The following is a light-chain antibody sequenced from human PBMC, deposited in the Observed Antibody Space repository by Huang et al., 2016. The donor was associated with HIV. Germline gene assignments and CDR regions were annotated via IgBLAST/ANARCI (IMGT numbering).Light chain of an antibody. CDR2: GAS. V-gene: IGKV3-15*01. Sequence: EIVMTQSPATLSVSPGERATLSCRASQSVSSNLAWYQQKPGQAPRLLIYGASTRATGIPARFSGSGSGTEFTLTISRLQSEDFAVYYCQQYNNWLVITFGQGTRLEIK. J-gene: IGKJ5*01. CDR1: QSVSSN. CDR3: QQYNNWLVIT.